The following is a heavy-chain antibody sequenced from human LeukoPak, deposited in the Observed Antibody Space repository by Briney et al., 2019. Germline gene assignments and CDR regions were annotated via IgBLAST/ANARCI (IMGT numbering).Heavy chain of an antibody. CDR3: ARGGPITMIRSQKQEFDY. J-gene: IGHJ4*02. CDR1: GGSFSGYY. CDR2: INHSGST. D-gene: IGHD3-22*01. Sequence: SETLSLTCAVYGGSFSGYYWSWIRQPPGKGLEWIGEINHSGSTNYNPSLKSRVTISVDTSKNQFSLKLSSVTAADTAVYYCARGGPITMIRSQKQEFDYWGQGTLVTVSS. V-gene: IGHV4-34*01.